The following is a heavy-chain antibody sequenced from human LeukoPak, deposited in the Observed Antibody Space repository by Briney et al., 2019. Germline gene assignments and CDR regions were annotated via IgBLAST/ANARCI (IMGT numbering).Heavy chain of an antibody. J-gene: IGHJ4*02. CDR3: AKHYSGYDYDLSAY. Sequence: GGSLRLSCAASGFTFSTYAMSWVRQAPGKGLEWVSAISGTGGSTYYVDSVKGRCTISRDNTKHTLYLQMNSLRAEATAVYYCAKHYSGYDYDLSAYWGQGTLVTVSS. CDR2: ISGTGGST. V-gene: IGHV3-23*01. CDR1: GFTFSTYA. D-gene: IGHD5-12*01.